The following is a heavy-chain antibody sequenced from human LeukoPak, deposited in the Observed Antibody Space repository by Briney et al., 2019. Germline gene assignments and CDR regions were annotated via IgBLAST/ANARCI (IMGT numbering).Heavy chain of an antibody. D-gene: IGHD5-18*01. V-gene: IGHV3-30*04. CDR3: ARDPQLWLAPAYYFDY. CDR2: ISYDGSNK. J-gene: IGHJ4*02. Sequence: GGSLRLSCAASGFTFSSYAMHWVRQAPGKGLEWVAVISYDGSNKYYADSVKGRFTISRDNSKNTLYLQMNSLRAEDTAVYYCARDPQLWLAPAYYFDYWGQGTLVAVSS. CDR1: GFTFSSYA.